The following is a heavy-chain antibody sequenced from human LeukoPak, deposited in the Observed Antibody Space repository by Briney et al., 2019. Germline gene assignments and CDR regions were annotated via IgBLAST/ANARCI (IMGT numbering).Heavy chain of an antibody. V-gene: IGHV4-59*08. CDR1: GESVRHYY. CDR2: ISDSGSN. Sequence: SETLSLTCNVSGESVRHYYWGWIRQPPGKGLELVGYISDSGSNYHKPSLNGRATLSLDTSKNQFSLELTSVTAADTAVYFCARHSAVVATDYWGQGTLVTVSS. CDR3: ARHSAVVATDY. D-gene: IGHD2-15*01. J-gene: IGHJ4*02.